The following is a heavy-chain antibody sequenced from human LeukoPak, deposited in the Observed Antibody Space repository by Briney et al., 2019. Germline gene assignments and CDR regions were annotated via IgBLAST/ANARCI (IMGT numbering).Heavy chain of an antibody. CDR1: GGSISSYY. Sequence: YPSETLSLTCTVSGGSISSYYWSWIRQPPGKGLEWIGYIHYTGSTNHNPSLKSRITISIDTSKNQFSLKLSSVTAADTAVYYCAGTFSPICYWGNCQRKIQNRGPGTLVNVSS. V-gene: IGHV4-59*08. CDR3: AGTFSPICYWGNCQRKIQN. J-gene: IGHJ1*01. D-gene: IGHD3-16*01. CDR2: IHYTGST.